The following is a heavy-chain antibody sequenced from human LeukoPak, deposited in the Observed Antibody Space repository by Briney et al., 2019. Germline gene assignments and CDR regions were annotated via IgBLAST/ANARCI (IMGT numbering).Heavy chain of an antibody. CDR2: IYYSGST. CDR3: ARDQRVHYDFWSGYTGSYYYYGMDV. J-gene: IGHJ6*02. CDR1: GGSISSGGYY. D-gene: IGHD3-3*01. V-gene: IGHV4-31*03. Sequence: SQTLSLTCTVSGGSISSGGYYWSWIRQHPGKGLAWIGYIYYSGSTYYNPSLKSRVTISVDTSKNQFSLKLSSVTAADTAVYYCARDQRVHYDFWSGYTGSYYYYGMDVWGQGTTVTVSS.